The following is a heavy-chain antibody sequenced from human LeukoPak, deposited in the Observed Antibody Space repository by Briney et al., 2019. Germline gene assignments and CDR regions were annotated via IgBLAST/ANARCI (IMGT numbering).Heavy chain of an antibody. V-gene: IGHV1-69*13. CDR2: IIPIFGTA. J-gene: IGHJ4*02. Sequence: SVKVSCKASGGTFSSYAISWVRQAPGQGLEWMGGIIPIFGTANYAQKFQGRVTITADESTSTAYMELSSLRSEDTAVYYCARGAETWIQLWLVDYWGQGTLVTVSS. CDR1: GGTFSSYA. D-gene: IGHD5-18*01. CDR3: ARGAETWIQLWLVDY.